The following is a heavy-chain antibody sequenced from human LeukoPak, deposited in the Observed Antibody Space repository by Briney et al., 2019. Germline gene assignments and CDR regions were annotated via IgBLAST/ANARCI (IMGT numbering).Heavy chain of an antibody. CDR2: IYPDDSDT. CDR3: ARQGYSSSRDF. J-gene: IGHJ4*02. D-gene: IGHD6-13*01. Sequence: GESLKISCKGSEYSFTRYWIGWVRQMPGKGLEWMGIIYPDDSDTRYSPPFQGQVTVSADKSINTAYLQWSSLKASDTAIYYCARQGYSSSRDFWGQGTLVTVSS. V-gene: IGHV5-51*01. CDR1: EYSFTRYW.